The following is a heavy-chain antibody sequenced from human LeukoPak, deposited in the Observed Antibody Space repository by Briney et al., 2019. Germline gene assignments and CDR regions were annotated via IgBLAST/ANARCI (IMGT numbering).Heavy chain of an antibody. Sequence: TSETQSLTCTVSGGSISSGGYYWSWIRQHPGKGLEWIGYIYYSGSTYYNPSLKSRVTISVDTSKNQFSLKLSSVTAADTAVYYCARDRAAMYYYGMDVWGQGTTVTVSS. V-gene: IGHV4-31*03. CDR3: ARDRAAMYYYGMDV. J-gene: IGHJ6*02. D-gene: IGHD5-18*01. CDR2: IYYSGST. CDR1: GGSISSGGYY.